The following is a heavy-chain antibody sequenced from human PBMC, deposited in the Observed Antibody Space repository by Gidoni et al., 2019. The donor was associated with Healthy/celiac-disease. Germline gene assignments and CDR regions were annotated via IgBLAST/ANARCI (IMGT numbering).Heavy chain of an antibody. CDR1: GFTFSSYG. D-gene: IGHD6-13*01. CDR3: AKDRTYPGYSGSWIYSAYYYGMDV. V-gene: IGHV3-30*18. Sequence: QVQLVESGGGVVQPGRSLRLSCAAPGFTFSSYGLHLVRQAPGKWLEWVAFISYDGSNKYYADSVKGRFTISRDNSKNTLYLQMNSLRAEDTAVYYCAKDRTYPGYSGSWIYSAYYYGMDVWGQGTTVTVSS. J-gene: IGHJ6*02. CDR2: ISYDGSNK.